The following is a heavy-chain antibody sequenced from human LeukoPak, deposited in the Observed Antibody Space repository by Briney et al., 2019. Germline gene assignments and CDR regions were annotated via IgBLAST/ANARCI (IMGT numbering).Heavy chain of an antibody. CDR3: ASRTYYYGSGSRLPPHNWFDP. CDR2: IYYSGRT. J-gene: IGHJ5*02. V-gene: IGHV4-39*01. CDR1: GGSIRSSSYY. D-gene: IGHD3-10*01. Sequence: SETLSLTCNVSGGSIRSSSYYWGWIRQPPGKGLEWIGSIYYSGRTYYNPSLNSRVIISVDTSKNQFSLRLSSVTAADTAIYYCASRTYYYGSGSRLPPHNWFDPWGQGTLVTVSS.